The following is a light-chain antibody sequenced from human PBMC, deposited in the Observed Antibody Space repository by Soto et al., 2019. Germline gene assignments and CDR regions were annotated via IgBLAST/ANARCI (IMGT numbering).Light chain of an antibody. CDR2: GAS. J-gene: IGKJ5*01. Sequence: EIVLTQSPGTLSLSPGERATLSCRASQSVSSSYLAWYQQKPGQAPRLLIYGASSRATGIPDRFSGSGSETEFTLTISSLQSEDFAVYYCQQYNEWPPFTFGQGTRLEIK. V-gene: IGKV3-20*01. CDR1: QSVSSSY. CDR3: QQYNEWPPFT.